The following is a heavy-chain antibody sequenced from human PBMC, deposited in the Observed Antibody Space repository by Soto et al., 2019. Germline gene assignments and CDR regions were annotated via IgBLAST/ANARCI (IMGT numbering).Heavy chain of an antibody. V-gene: IGHV1-8*01. D-gene: IGHD6-13*01. J-gene: IGHJ5*02. CDR3: ARGGSSSFNNWFDP. CDR2: MNPNSGNT. Sequence: ASVKVSCKASGYAFTSYDINWVRQATGQGLEWMGWMNPNSGNTGYAQKFQGRVTMTRNTSISTAYMELSSLRSEDTAVYYCARGGSSSFNNWFDPWGQGTLVTVSS. CDR1: GYAFTSYD.